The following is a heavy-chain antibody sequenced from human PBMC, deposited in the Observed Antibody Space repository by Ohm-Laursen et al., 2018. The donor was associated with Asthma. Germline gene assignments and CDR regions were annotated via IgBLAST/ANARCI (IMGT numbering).Heavy chain of an antibody. CDR3: ARRTGVDAFDM. CDR1: GGTFSSYA. Sequence: SVKVSCKASGGTFSSYAISWVRQAPGQGLEWMGGIIPMFGTAEYPQKFQARVTISADESTSTAYMELSSLRSEDTAVYYCARRTGVDAFDMWGQGTTVIVSS. D-gene: IGHD1-1*01. CDR2: IIPMFGTA. J-gene: IGHJ3*02. V-gene: IGHV1-69*13.